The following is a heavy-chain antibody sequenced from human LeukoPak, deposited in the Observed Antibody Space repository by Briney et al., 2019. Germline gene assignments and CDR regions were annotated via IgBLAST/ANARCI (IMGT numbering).Heavy chain of an antibody. J-gene: IGHJ6*03. CDR2: ISNSGST. CDR1: GGSISSYY. V-gene: IGHV4-59*01. Sequence: SETLSLTCTVSGGSISSYYWSWIRQPPGKGLEWIGYISNSGSTNYNPSLKRRVTVSVDMSKNQLSLDLRSVPAADTAVYYCARAQYHGFSTGYSGGYYYMDVWGKGTTVSVSS. CDR3: ARAQYHGFSTGYSGGYYYMDV. D-gene: IGHD3-3*01.